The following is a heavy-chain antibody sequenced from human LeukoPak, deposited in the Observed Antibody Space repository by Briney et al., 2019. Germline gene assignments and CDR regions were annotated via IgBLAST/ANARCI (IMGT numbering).Heavy chain of an antibody. Sequence: GGSLRLSCAASGFTFSSYSMNWVRQAPGKGLEWVSYISSSSSTIYYADSVKGRFTISRDNAKNTLYLQMNSLRDEDTAVYYCARGEYSYGYGYYYYGMDVWGQGTTVTVSS. D-gene: IGHD5-18*01. J-gene: IGHJ6*02. CDR1: GFTFSSYS. V-gene: IGHV3-48*02. CDR3: ARGEYSYGYGYYYYGMDV. CDR2: ISSSSSTI.